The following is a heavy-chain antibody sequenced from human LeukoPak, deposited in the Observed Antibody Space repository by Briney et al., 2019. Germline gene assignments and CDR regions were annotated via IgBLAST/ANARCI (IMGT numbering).Heavy chain of an antibody. V-gene: IGHV3-23*01. Sequence: GGSLRLSCVLSGFTFTSYAMSWVRQAPGKGLEWVSYISAGDDSTHYAGSVKGRFTISRDKSKNTLYLQMNSLRAEDTAVYYCARSHYYNSNVPPDYWGQGTLVTVSS. D-gene: IGHD2/OR15-2a*01. CDR2: ISAGDDST. CDR3: ARSHYYNSNVPPDY. CDR1: GFTFTSYA. J-gene: IGHJ4*02.